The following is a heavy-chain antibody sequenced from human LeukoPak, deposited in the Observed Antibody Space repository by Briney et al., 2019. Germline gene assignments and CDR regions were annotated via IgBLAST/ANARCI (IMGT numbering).Heavy chain of an antibody. D-gene: IGHD5-24*01. CDR2: IYYSGST. J-gene: IGHJ4*02. V-gene: IGHV4-59*08. Sequence: SETLSLTCTVSGGSISSYYWSWIRQPPGKGLEWIGYIYYSGSTNYNPSLKSRVTISVDTSKNQFSLKLRSVTAADTAVYYCARQALNGYNYMDYWGQGTLVTVSS. CDR3: ARQALNGYNYMDY. CDR1: GGSISSYY.